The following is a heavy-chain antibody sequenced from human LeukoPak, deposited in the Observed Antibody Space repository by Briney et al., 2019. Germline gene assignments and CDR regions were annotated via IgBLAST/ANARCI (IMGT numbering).Heavy chain of an antibody. J-gene: IGHJ6*03. CDR3: AKVPLTWLVRDYYYMDV. CDR2: ISGSGGST. V-gene: IGHV3-23*01. D-gene: IGHD2-21*01. Sequence: GGSLRLSCAASGLYFSSYAMSWVRQAPGKGLEWVSGISGSGGSTYYADSVKGRFTISRDNSNNTLYLQMNSLRAEDTAVYYCAKVPLTWLVRDYYYMDVWGKGTTVTASS. CDR1: GLYFSSYA.